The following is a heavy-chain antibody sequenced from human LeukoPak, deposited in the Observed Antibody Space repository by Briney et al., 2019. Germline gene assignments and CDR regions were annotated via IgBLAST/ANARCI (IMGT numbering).Heavy chain of an antibody. V-gene: IGHV3-33*01. Sequence: GGSLRLSCAASGFTFSSYGMHWVRQAPGKGLEWVAVIWYDGSNKYYADSVKGRFTISRDNSKNTLYLQMNSLRAEDTAVYYCAREREDGVYYYYYYMDVWGKGTTVTVSS. CDR2: IWYDGSNK. J-gene: IGHJ6*03. CDR3: AREREDGVYYYYYYMDV. D-gene: IGHD2-8*01. CDR1: GFTFSSYG.